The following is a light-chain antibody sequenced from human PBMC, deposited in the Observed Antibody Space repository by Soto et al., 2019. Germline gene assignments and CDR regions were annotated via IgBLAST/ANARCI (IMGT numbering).Light chain of an antibody. CDR1: SSDVGGYKF. CDR3: SSYGTNSGVV. CDR2: EVS. V-gene: IGLV2-14*01. J-gene: IGLJ3*02. Sequence: QSALTQPASVSGSPGQSITISCTGTSSDVGGYKFVSWYQQHPGKVPKLIIYEVSNRPSGISNRFSGSKSDNTASLTISGLQAEDEADYYCSSYGTNSGVVFGGGTKVTVL.